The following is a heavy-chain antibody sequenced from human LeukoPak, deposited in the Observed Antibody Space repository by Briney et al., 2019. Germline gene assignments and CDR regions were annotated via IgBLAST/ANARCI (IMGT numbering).Heavy chain of an antibody. J-gene: IGHJ4*02. V-gene: IGHV3-7*01. CDR1: GLTFSSYW. Sequence: GGSLRLFCAASGLTFSSYWMSWVRQAPGKGLEWVANIKQDGSEKYYVDSVKGRFTISRDNAKNSLYLQMNSLRAEDTAVYYCARVGLSGSYFDYWGQGTLVTVSS. CDR3: ARVGLSGSYFDY. CDR2: IKQDGSEK. D-gene: IGHD1-26*01.